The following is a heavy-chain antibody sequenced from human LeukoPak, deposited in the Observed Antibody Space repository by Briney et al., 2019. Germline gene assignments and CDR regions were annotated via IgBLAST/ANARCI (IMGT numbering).Heavy chain of an antibody. J-gene: IGHJ6*03. Sequence: GASVKVSCKASGGTFSSYAISWVRQAPGQGLEWMGGIIPIFGTANYAQKFQGRVTITADKSTSTAYMELSSLRSEDTAVYYCARDSEYSSGWFPGCDYYMDVWGKGTTVAVSS. D-gene: IGHD6-19*01. CDR3: ARDSEYSSGWFPGCDYYMDV. CDR1: GGTFSSYA. V-gene: IGHV1-69*06. CDR2: IIPIFGTA.